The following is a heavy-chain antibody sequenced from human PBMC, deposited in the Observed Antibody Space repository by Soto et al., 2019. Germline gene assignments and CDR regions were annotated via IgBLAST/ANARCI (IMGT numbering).Heavy chain of an antibody. D-gene: IGHD2-15*01. CDR3: ARVGFKAGSPIDY. J-gene: IGHJ4*02. CDR2: INPNSGGT. Sequence: ASVKVSCKASGYTFTGYYMHWVRQAPGQGLEWMGWINPNSGGTNYAQKFQGWVTMTRDTSISTAYMELGRLRSDDTAVYYCARVGFKAGSPIDYWGQGTLVTVSS. CDR1: GYTFTGYY. V-gene: IGHV1-2*04.